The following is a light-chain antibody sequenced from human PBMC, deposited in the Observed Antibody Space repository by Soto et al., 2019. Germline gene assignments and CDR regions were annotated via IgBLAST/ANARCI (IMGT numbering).Light chain of an antibody. CDR2: GAS. Sequence: EIVLTQSPGTLSLSPGERATLSCRASQSVSINYLAWYQQKPGQAPRLLIYGASSRATGIPDRFSGSGSGTDYTLTISRLEPEDFAVYYCQKYGSTPLVTFGQGTRLEIK. CDR3: QKYGSTPLVT. J-gene: IGKJ5*01. CDR1: QSVSINY. V-gene: IGKV3-20*01.